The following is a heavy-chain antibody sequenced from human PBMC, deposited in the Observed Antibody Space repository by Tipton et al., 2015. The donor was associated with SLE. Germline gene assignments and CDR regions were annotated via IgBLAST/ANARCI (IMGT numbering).Heavy chain of an antibody. CDR1: GFTFGDYA. V-gene: IGHV3-49*04. Sequence: SLRLSCTASGFTFGDYAMSWVRQAPGKGLEWVGFIRSKAYGGTTEYAASVKGRFTISRDDSKSIAYLQMNSLKTEDTAVYYCTRALNYYDSSGYYNYWGQGTLLTVSS. J-gene: IGHJ4*02. CDR2: IRSKAYGGTT. D-gene: IGHD3-22*01. CDR3: TRALNYYDSSGYYNY.